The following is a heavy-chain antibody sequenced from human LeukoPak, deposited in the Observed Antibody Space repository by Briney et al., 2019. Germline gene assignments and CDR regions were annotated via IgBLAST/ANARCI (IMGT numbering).Heavy chain of an antibody. J-gene: IGHJ5*02. CDR1: GDSISRSRHF. CDR3: ARWGTYANTSNWFDP. D-gene: IGHD2-2*01. Sequence: PSETLSLTCNVSGDSISRSRHFWAWIRQSPGRGLEWIGYIYNSGSTYYNPSLKSRVTISVDTSKNQFSLRLSSVTAADSAVYYCARWGTYANTSNWFDPWGQGTRVTVSS. CDR2: IYNSGST. V-gene: IGHV4-39*07.